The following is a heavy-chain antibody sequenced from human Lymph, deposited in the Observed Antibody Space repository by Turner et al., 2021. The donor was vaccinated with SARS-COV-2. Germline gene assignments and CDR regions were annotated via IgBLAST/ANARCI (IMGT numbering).Heavy chain of an antibody. CDR3: AKGVRGVIIPEAFDN. V-gene: IGHV3-23*01. CDR1: GFTFSTYA. D-gene: IGHD3-10*01. Sequence: EVQRLESGGGLVQPEGSLRLSRVAPGFTFSTYAMTWVRQAPGKGLGWVASISVSGGRTYYADSVKGRFTISRDNSKNTLYLQMNSLRAEDTAVYYCAKGVRGVIIPEAFDNWGQGTMVTISS. J-gene: IGHJ3*02. CDR2: ISVSGGRT.